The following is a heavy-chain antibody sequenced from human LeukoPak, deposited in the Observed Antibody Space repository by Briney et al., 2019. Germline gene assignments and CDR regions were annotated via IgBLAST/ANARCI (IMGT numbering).Heavy chain of an antibody. J-gene: IGHJ3*02. D-gene: IGHD7-27*01. V-gene: IGHV1-2*02. Sequence: GASVKVSCKASGYTFTGYYMHWVRQATGQGLEWMVWSDPNSGCTHYAQKFQGRITMTRDTSITTAYMDLSRLRSDDTAVYYCARAPSESVTYLGGAFDICGQGTMVTVSS. CDR3: ARAPSESVTYLGGAFDI. CDR2: SDPNSGCT. CDR1: GYTFTGYY.